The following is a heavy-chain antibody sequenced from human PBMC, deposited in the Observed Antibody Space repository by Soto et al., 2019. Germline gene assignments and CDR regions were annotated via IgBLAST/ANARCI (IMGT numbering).Heavy chain of an antibody. D-gene: IGHD1-26*01. CDR2: IYYSGST. Sequence: SETLSLTCTVSGGSISSGDYYWSWIRQPPGKGLEWTGYIYYSGSTYYNPSLKSRVTISVDTSKNQFSLKLSSVTAADTAVYYCARGDLRELLGFDYWGQGTLVTVS. CDR3: ARGDLRELLGFDY. CDR1: GGSISSGDYY. V-gene: IGHV4-30-4*01. J-gene: IGHJ4*02.